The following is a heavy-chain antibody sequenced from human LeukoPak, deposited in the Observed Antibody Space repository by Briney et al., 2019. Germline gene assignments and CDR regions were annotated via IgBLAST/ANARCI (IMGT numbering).Heavy chain of an antibody. CDR3: AKRYYGSGNYDPLLGY. J-gene: IGHJ4*02. CDR2: ISGSGTNT. Sequence: PGGSLRLSCAASGFTFSSYAMSWVRQAPGKVLEWVSAISGSGTNTYYEDSVKGRFTISRDNSKNTLFLQMNSLRAEDTAVYYCAKRYYGSGNYDPLLGYWGQGALVTVSS. CDR1: GFTFSSYA. D-gene: IGHD3-10*01. V-gene: IGHV3-23*01.